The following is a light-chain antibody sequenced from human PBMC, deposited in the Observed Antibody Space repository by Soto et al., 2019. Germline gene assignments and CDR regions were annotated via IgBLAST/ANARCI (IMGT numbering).Light chain of an antibody. CDR3: QQYNNWPPIT. J-gene: IGKJ5*01. CDR2: GAS. Sequence: VLTQSPGTLSSSPGERATLSCRASQSVSSNHLAWYQQKPGQAPRLLIYGASSRASGIPDRFSGSGSGTEFTLTISSLQSEDFAVYYCQQYNNWPPITFGQGTRLEI. V-gene: IGKV3D-15*01. CDR1: QSVSSN.